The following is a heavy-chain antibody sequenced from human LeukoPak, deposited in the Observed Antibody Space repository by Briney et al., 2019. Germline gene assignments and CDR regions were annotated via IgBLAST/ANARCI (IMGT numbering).Heavy chain of an antibody. CDR2: IYPGDSDT. CDR1: GYSFTSYW. D-gene: IGHD3-22*01. V-gene: IGHV5-51*01. J-gene: IGHJ4*02. Sequence: GESLKISCKGSGYSFTSYWIGWVRQMPGKGLEWMGIIYPGDSDTRYSPSFQGQVTISADKSISTAYLQLSSLKASDTAMYYCATPSYYDSSGYYLDYWGQGTLATVSS. CDR3: ATPSYYDSSGYYLDY.